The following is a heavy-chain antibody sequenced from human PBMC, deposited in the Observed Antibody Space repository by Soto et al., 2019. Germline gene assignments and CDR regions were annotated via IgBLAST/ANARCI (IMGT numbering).Heavy chain of an antibody. CDR1: GGSISSGDYY. V-gene: IGHV4-30-4*01. D-gene: IGHD6-13*01. CDR3: ARDLLGIAAAGTQENYGMDV. J-gene: IGHJ6*02. Sequence: SETLSLTCTVSGGSISSGDYYWSWIRQPPGKGLEWIGYIYYSGSTYYNPSLKSRVTISVDTSKNQFSLKLSSVTAADTAVYYCARDLLGIAAAGTQENYGMDVWGQGTTVTVSS. CDR2: IYYSGST.